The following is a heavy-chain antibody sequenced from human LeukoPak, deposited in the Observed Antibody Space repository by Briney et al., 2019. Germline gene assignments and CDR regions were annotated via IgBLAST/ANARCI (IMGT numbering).Heavy chain of an antibody. V-gene: IGHV3-21*04. D-gene: IGHD1-1*01. CDR1: GFTFASYS. Sequence: GGSLRLSCAASGFTFASYSVNWVRQAPGKGLEWVSSISGDSTYMYNAGSVKGRFTISRDNAQASLYLQMNSLRADDTAVYYCARVSGRLERQSDLDYWGQGTLVIVSS. J-gene: IGHJ4*02. CDR3: ARVSGRLERQSDLDY. CDR2: ISGDSTYM.